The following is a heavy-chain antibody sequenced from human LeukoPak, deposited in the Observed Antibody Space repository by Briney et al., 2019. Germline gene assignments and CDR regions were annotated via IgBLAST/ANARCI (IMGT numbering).Heavy chain of an antibody. CDR2: TYYRSIWYKDDAGWYK. D-gene: IGHD3-10*01. V-gene: IGHV6-1*01. J-gene: IGHJ3*01. CDR1: GDSVSRTDAG. CDR3: ARGGLVRGSRNSLIAFDV. Sequence: SQTLLLTCGISGDSVSRTDAGWSWIRQSPSGGLEWLGRTYYRSIWYKDDAGWYKDDAGSLKSRITINVDPVMNQFSLQLNFVTPEDTALYYCARGGLVRGSRNSLIAFDVWGQGIMVTVSS.